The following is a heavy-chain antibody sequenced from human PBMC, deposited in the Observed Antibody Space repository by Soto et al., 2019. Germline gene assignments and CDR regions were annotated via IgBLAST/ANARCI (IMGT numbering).Heavy chain of an antibody. D-gene: IGHD3-22*01. V-gene: IGHV3-30-3*01. J-gene: IGHJ4*02. Sequence: QVQLVESGGGVVQPGRSLRLSCAASGFTFSSYAMHWVRQAPGKGLEWVAVISYDGSNKYYADSVKGRFTISRDNSKNTLYLKMNSLRAEDTAVYYCARAIVPVYWGQGTLVTVSS. CDR2: ISYDGSNK. CDR3: ARAIVPVY. CDR1: GFTFSSYA.